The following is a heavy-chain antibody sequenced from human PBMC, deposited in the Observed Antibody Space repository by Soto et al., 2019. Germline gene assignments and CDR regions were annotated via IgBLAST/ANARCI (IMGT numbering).Heavy chain of an antibody. CDR2: ISGGGDRT. V-gene: IGHV3-23*01. J-gene: IGHJ2*01. CDR3: ARKVLGSTSRPDWWYFEL. D-gene: IGHD2-2*01. CDR1: GFTFINYA. Sequence: EVQLLESGGGLVQPGGSLRLSCVGSGFTFINYAMNWVRQTPGKGLEWVSGISGGGDRTFDADSVKGRFTISRDNSKNTVNLQMNSLRADDTAVYYCARKVLGSTSRPDWWYFELWGRCTLVTVSS.